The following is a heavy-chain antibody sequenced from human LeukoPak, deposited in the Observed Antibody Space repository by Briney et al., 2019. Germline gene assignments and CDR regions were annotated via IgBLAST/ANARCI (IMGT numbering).Heavy chain of an antibody. J-gene: IGHJ4*02. CDR2: ISGSGGST. D-gene: IGHD2-15*01. CDR1: GFTFSSYA. CDR3: AKDSSWYFDY. V-gene: IGHV3-23*01. Sequence: GGSLRLSCAASGFTFSSYAMSWVRQAPGKGLEWVSVISGSGGSTYYADSVKGRFTISRGNSKNTLYLQMNSLRAEDTAVYYCAKDSSWYFDYWGQGTLVTVSS.